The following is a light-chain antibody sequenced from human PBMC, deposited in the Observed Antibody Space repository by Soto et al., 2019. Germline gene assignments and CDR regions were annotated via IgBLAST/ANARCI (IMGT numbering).Light chain of an antibody. CDR3: QQYGRSPRT. CDR1: QSVSSNF. J-gene: IGKJ1*01. Sequence: EIVLTQSPGTLSLSPGERATLSCRASQSVSSNFLAWYQQKPGQAPRLLIYGASSRATDIPDRFSGSGSGTDFTLTISRLEPEDFAVYYRQQYGRSPRTFGQGTKVEIK. CDR2: GAS. V-gene: IGKV3-20*01.